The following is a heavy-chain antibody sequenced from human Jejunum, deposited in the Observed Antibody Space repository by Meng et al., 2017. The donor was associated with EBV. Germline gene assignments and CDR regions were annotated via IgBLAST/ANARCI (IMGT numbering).Heavy chain of an antibody. D-gene: IGHD6-25*01. CDR3: SRDLAGSDDD. J-gene: IGHJ4*02. CDR2: TNEDGRIT. V-gene: IGHV3-74*01. Sequence: VQLVGAGGALGQPGGSLRLSCAASGFTFSSYWMHWVRQAPGQGLVWVSRTNEDGRITNYADSVKGRFTISRDNTKNTLYLQMNSLRAEDTAVYFCSRDLAGSDDDWGQGTLVTVSS. CDR1: GFTFSSYW.